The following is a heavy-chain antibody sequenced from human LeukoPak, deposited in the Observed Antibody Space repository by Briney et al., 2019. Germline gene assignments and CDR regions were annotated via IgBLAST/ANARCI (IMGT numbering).Heavy chain of an antibody. CDR3: ARDRIYYYGSGSYYKFDY. J-gene: IGHJ4*02. CDR1: GGTFSSYA. CDR2: IIPILGIA. Sequence: SVTVSCTASGGTFSSYAISWVRQAPGQGLEWKGRIIPILGIANYAQKFQGRVTITADKSTSTAYMELSSLSSEDTAVYYCARDRIYYYGSGSYYKFDYWGQGTLVTVSS. V-gene: IGHV1-69*04. D-gene: IGHD3-10*01.